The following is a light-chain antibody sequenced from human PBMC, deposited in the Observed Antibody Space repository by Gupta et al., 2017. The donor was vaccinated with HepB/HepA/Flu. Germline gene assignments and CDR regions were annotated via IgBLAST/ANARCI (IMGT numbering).Light chain of an antibody. CDR3: AAWDDSLNGRV. Sequence: QSVLTQPPSASGTPGQRVTISCSGSSSNIGSNTVTWYQQLPGTAPKLLIYSNNQRPPGVPDRFSGSKSGTSASLAISGLQSEDEADYYCAAWDDSLNGRVFGGGTKLTVL. J-gene: IGLJ3*02. CDR1: SSNIGSNT. V-gene: IGLV1-44*01. CDR2: SNN.